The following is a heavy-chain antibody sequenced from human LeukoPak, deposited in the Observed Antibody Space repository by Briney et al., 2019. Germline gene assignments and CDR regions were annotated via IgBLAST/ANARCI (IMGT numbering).Heavy chain of an antibody. Sequence: GGSLRLSCAASGFTFTTYDIHWVRQAPGKGLEWVALISYDGNNKYYGDSVKGRFTVSRDNAKNSLYLQMDSLGAEDSALYYCSRDSSTVVTHIDYWGQGTLVTVSS. D-gene: IGHD4-23*01. CDR1: GFTFTTYD. CDR2: ISYDGNNK. V-gene: IGHV3-30*03. CDR3: SRDSSTVVTHIDY. J-gene: IGHJ4*02.